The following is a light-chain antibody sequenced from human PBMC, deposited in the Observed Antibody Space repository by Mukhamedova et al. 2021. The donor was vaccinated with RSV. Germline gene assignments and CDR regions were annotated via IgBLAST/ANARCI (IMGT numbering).Light chain of an antibody. J-gene: IGKJ2*01. CDR2: TAS. V-gene: IGKV1-5*03. CDR3: QQYNNYSFP. Sequence: WYQRRVHGKAPKLLIYTASHLEDGVPSRLSGSGSGPEFTLTISSLQPADFATYYCQQYNNYSFPFCQATKLEI.